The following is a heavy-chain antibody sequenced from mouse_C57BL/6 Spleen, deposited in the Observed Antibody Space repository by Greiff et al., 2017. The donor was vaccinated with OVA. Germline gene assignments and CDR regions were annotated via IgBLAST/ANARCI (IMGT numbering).Heavy chain of an antibody. J-gene: IGHJ2*01. Sequence: QVQLKESGAELVRPGTSVKVSCKASGYAFTNYLIAWVKQRPGQGLEWIGVINPGSGGTNYNEKFKGKATLTADKSSSTAYMQLSSLTSEDSAVYFCARSGTYFDYWGQGTTLTVSS. CDR2: INPGSGGT. CDR3: ARSGTYFDY. CDR1: GYAFTNYL. V-gene: IGHV1-54*01.